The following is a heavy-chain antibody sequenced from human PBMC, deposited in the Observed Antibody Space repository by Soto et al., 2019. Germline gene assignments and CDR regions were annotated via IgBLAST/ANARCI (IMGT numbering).Heavy chain of an antibody. Sequence: QVQLQESGPGLVKPSQTLSLTCTVSGGSISSGGSYWSWIRQHPGKGLGWIGYIYYSGSTYYYPSLKSRVTISVDTSKNQFSLKLSSVTAADTAVYYCARADYGTAIDYWGPGTLVTVSS. V-gene: IGHV4-31*03. J-gene: IGHJ4*02. CDR1: GGSISSGGSY. CDR2: IYYSGST. D-gene: IGHD4-17*01. CDR3: ARADYGTAIDY.